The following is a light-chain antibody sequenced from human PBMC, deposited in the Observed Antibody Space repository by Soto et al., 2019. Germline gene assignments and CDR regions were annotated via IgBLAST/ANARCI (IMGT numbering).Light chain of an antibody. J-gene: IGKJ1*01. V-gene: IGKV3-20*01. CDR3: QPYFNSPWT. CDR2: GTS. CDR1: QSVGTS. Sequence: EIVLTQSPGTLSLSPGERATLSCRASQSVGTSLAWYQHKPGQSPRLLIHGTSSRFTGTPDRFSGSGSGTDFTLTISRLEPEDFAVYSCQPYFNSPWTFGQGTNVEIK.